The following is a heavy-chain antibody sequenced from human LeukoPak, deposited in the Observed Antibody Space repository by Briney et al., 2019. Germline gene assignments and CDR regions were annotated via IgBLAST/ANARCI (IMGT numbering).Heavy chain of an antibody. CDR3: ARDKTGDIDFDY. D-gene: IGHD7-27*01. Sequence: SETLSLTCAVYGGSFSGYYWSWIRQPPGKGLEWIGEINHSGSTNYNPSLKSRVTISVDTSKNQFSLQLNSVTPEDTAVYYCARDKTGDIDFDYWGQGTLVTVSS. CDR2: INHSGST. J-gene: IGHJ4*02. CDR1: GGSFSGYY. V-gene: IGHV4-34*01.